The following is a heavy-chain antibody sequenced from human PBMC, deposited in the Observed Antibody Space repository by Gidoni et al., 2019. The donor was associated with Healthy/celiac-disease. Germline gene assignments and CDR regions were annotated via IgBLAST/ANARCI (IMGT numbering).Heavy chain of an antibody. CDR2: VDPEDGET. CDR1: GYTPTELS. D-gene: IGHD3-16*02. J-gene: IGHJ4*02. V-gene: IGHV1-24*01. Sequence: QVQLVQSGAKVKNPGASVKVSCKVSGYTPTELSMHWVRKAHGQGLGWMGGVDPEDGETIYAQKFQGRVTMTEDTSTDTAYMELSSLRSEDTAVYYCATDFRGSMITFGGVIVQFDYWGQGTLVTVSS. CDR3: ATDFRGSMITFGGVIVQFDY.